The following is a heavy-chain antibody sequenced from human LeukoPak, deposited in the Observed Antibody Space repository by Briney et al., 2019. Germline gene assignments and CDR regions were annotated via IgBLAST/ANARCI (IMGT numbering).Heavy chain of an antibody. CDR3: ARAGGRSWFDP. CDR2: INPKSGGT. CDR1: GYSFTDKY. J-gene: IGHJ5*02. Sequence: ASVKVSCKASGYSFTDKYMHWVRQAPGQALEWMGRINPKSGGTNYAQKFQGRITMTMDTSMSTADMEVSRLASDGAAVYYCARAGGRSWFDPWGQGTLVTVSS. V-gene: IGHV1-2*02.